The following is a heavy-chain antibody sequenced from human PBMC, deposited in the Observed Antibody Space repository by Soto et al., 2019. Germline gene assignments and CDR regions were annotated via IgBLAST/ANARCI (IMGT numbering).Heavy chain of an antibody. Sequence: ASVKVSFKTSGDTFTDSSMHWVRQAPGQGLEWMGWINLNSGDTNYAEKSRGRVTMTRDTSIITAYMELTRLKSDDTAVYYCARDLGGYDLYGPDTWGQGTLVTVSS. CDR1: GDTFTDSS. CDR3: ARDLGGYDLYGPDT. D-gene: IGHD5-12*01. V-gene: IGHV1-2*02. CDR2: INLNSGDT. J-gene: IGHJ5*02.